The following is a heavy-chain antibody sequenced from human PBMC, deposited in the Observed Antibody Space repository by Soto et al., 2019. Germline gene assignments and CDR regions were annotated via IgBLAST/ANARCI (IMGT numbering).Heavy chain of an antibody. J-gene: IGHJ4*02. D-gene: IGHD2-15*01. Sequence: QVQLVQSGAEVKKPGASVRVSCQTSAYTFTNYAVSWVRQAPGQGLEWMGWISGDNGNTIYAQKFQGRVTMTTDTSTRKAYMQLRSLRSDDTAVYYCVTGLLGYCSGRSCYSDSWGQGTLVTVSS. CDR1: AYTFTNYA. CDR2: ISGDNGNT. V-gene: IGHV1-18*01. CDR3: VTGLLGYCSGRSCYSDS.